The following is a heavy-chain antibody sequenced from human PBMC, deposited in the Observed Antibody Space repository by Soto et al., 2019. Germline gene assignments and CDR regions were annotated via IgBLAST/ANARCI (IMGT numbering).Heavy chain of an antibody. J-gene: IGHJ6*02. V-gene: IGHV4-31*03. CDR1: GGSISSGGYY. D-gene: IGHD3-22*01. CDR2: INYSGST. Sequence: QVQLQESGPGLVKPSQTLSLTCTVSGGSISSGGYYWSWIRQHPGKGLEWIGYINYSGSTYYNPTLKSRVTISVDPSKNQFPLTLSPVTAADTAVYYCARDGLGITGVLSPRMDVWGQGTTVTVS. CDR3: ARDGLGITGVLSPRMDV.